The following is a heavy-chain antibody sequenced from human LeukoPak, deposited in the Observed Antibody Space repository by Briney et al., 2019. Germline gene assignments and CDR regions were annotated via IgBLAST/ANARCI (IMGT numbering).Heavy chain of an antibody. J-gene: IGHJ4*02. D-gene: IGHD5-12*01. CDR3: ARRHLEGYNAYGLFDY. Sequence: SETLSPTCTVSGDSIRRGSYWGWIRQPPGKGLEWIATIFHSGSTYTNPSLKSRVTISIDTSKNQFSLKLSSVTAADAGVYHCARRHLEGYNAYGLFDYWGQGTLVTVSS. CDR2: IFHSGST. CDR1: GDSIRRGSY. V-gene: IGHV4-38-2*02.